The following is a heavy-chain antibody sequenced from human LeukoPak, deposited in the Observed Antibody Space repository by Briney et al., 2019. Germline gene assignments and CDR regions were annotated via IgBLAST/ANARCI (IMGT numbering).Heavy chain of an antibody. CDR2: IYTSGST. Sequence: SETLSLTCTVSGGSISSGSYYWTWIRQPAGKGLEWIGRIYTSGSTEYNPSLKSRVTISIDTSKNQFSLKLSSVTAADTAVYYCARADYYYYYMDVWGKGTTVTVSS. V-gene: IGHV4-61*02. J-gene: IGHJ6*03. CDR3: ARADYYYYYMDV. CDR1: GGSISSGSYY.